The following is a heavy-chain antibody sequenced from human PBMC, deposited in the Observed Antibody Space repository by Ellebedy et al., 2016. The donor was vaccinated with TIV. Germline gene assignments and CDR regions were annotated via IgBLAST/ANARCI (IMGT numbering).Heavy chain of an antibody. CDR3: ARASSGWQSPDY. CDR2: AWYDGDTR. D-gene: IGHD6-19*01. J-gene: IGHJ4*02. Sequence: GESLKISCAASGFTFKSYGLHWVRQAPGKGLEWVAVAWYDGDTRRVADSVKGRFSISRDNSKTTLYLQMDSLRAEDTAVYYCARASSGWQSPDYWGQGTLVTVSS. CDR1: GFTFKSYG. V-gene: IGHV3-33*01.